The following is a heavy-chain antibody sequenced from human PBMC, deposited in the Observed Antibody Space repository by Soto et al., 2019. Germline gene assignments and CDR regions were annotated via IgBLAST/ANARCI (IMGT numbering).Heavy chain of an antibody. V-gene: IGHV2-5*02. CDR3: AHVYGGYDNLDY. CDR1: GFSLSTSGVG. CDR2: IYWDDDK. D-gene: IGHD5-12*01. Sequence: QITLKESGPTLVKTTQTLTLTCTFSGFSLSTSGVGVGWISQPQGKALEWLALIYWDDDKRYSPSLKSRLTITKDTSKIQVVLTMTNMYPVDTATYYRAHVYGGYDNLDYWGQGTLVSVSS. J-gene: IGHJ4*02.